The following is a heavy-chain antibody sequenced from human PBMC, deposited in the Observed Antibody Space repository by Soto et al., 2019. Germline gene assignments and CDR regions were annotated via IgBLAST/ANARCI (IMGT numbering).Heavy chain of an antibody. D-gene: IGHD3-22*01. J-gene: IGHJ4*02. V-gene: IGHV1-18*04. Sequence: ASVKVSCKAFGFIFNNYAISWVRQAPGQGLEWMGWISANSGNTNYAQKLQGRVTMATDTSTSTAYMELRSLRSDDTAVYYCATAGNYDSSGRDFWGQGTLVTVSS. CDR3: ATAGNYDSSGRDF. CDR1: GFIFNNYA. CDR2: ISANSGNT.